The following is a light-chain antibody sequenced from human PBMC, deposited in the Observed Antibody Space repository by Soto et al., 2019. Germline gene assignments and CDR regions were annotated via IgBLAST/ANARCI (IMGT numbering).Light chain of an antibody. CDR1: QSVRSNY. CDR2: GVS. Sequence: EIVLTQSPGTLSLSPGERATLSCRASQSVRSNYLAWYQQKPGQAPRLLIYGVSSRATGIPDRFSGSGSGTDFTLAISRLEPEDFAVYYCQQYGSSPLTFGGGT. CDR3: QQYGSSPLT. J-gene: IGKJ4*01. V-gene: IGKV3-20*01.